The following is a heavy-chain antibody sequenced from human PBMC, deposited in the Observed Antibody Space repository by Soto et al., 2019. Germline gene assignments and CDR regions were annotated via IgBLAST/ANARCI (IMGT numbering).Heavy chain of an antibody. CDR3: ARAEGAVVPSRIAY. D-gene: IGHD2-2*01. CDR2: ISGTGAST. J-gene: IGHJ4*02. V-gene: IGHV3-23*01. CDR1: GFTFSTYA. Sequence: GGSLRLSCTASGFTFSTYAMSWVRQAPAKGLEWVSTISGTGASTYYADSVKGRFTISRDNSKNTLFVQMNSLRAEDTAVYYCARAEGAVVPSRIAYWGQGTLVTVSS.